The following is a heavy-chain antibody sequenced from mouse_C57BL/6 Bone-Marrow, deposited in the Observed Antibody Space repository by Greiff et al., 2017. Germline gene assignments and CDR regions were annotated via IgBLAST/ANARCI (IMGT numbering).Heavy chain of an antibody. CDR3: ARGGITTPFDV. CDR1: GYTFTSYG. J-gene: IGHJ1*03. V-gene: IGHV1-81*01. Sequence: VQLQQSGAELARPGASVKLSCKASGYTFTSYGISWVKQRTGQGLEWIGEIYPRSGNTYYNEKFKGKATMTADKSSSTAYMELRRLTSEDAAVYFCARGGITTPFDVWGTGTTVTVTS. CDR2: IYPRSGNT. D-gene: IGHD2-4*01.